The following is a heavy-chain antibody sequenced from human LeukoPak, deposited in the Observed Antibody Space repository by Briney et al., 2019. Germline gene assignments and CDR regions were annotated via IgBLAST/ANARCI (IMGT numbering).Heavy chain of an antibody. CDR1: GFSFSSYN. CDR3: ARDPYSGTYGDTCYYYMDV. CDR2: ITSSSTYT. D-gene: IGHD1-26*01. Sequence: GGSLRLSCAASGFSFSSYNMNWVRQTPGKGLEWVSSITSSSTYTFYADSVKGRFTISRDNARNSLYLQMNSLRAEDTAVYYCARDPYSGTYGDTCYYYMDVWGKGTTVTISS. J-gene: IGHJ6*03. V-gene: IGHV3-21*01.